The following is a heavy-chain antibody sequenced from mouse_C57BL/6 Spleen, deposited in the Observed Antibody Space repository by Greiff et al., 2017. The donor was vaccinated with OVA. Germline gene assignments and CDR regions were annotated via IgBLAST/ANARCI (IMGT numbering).Heavy chain of an antibody. CDR3: AREITTVVARGDFDY. V-gene: IGHV1-64*01. Sequence: QVQLQQPGAELVKPGASVKLSCKASGYTFTSYWMHWVKQRPGQGLEWIGMIHPSSGSTNYNEKFKSKATLTVDESSSTAYMQLSSLTSEDSAVYYCAREITTVVARGDFDYWGQGTTLTVSS. CDR1: GYTFTSYW. J-gene: IGHJ2*01. CDR2: IHPSSGST. D-gene: IGHD1-1*01.